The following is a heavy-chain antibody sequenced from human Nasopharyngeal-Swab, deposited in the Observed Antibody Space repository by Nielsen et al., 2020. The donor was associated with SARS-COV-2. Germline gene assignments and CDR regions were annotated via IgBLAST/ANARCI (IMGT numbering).Heavy chain of an antibody. CDR1: GGSIISTSSY. CDR2: IHSTRST. J-gene: IGHJ5*02. V-gene: IGHV4-39*01. D-gene: IGHD2/OR15-2a*01. Sequence: SETLSLTCTVSGGSIISTSSYWGWIRQPPGKGLEYIGSIHSTRSTSYNPSLKTRVTMSVDTSRDQFSLTLSSVTAADTAVYYCVRLDVSYGNKLFEQWGQGNLVTVAS. CDR3: VRLDVSYGNKLFEQ.